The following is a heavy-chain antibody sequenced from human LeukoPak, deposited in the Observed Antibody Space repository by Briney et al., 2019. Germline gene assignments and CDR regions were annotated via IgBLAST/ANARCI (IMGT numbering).Heavy chain of an antibody. D-gene: IGHD3-16*01. Sequence: ASVKVSCKASGYTFSNYDINWVRQATGQGLEWMGWMNPNSGNTGYAQKFQGRVTMTRDTIISTAYMELYSLRSEDTAVYYCARGLRAGFIEEVTSVWGQGTLVTVSS. CDR2: MNPNSGNT. CDR3: ARGLRAGFIEEVTSV. CDR1: GYTFSNYD. J-gene: IGHJ4*02. V-gene: IGHV1-8*01.